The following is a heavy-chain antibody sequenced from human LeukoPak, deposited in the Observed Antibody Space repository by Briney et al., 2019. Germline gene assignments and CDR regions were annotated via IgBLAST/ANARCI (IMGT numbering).Heavy chain of an antibody. D-gene: IGHD3-10*01. CDR3: ATQTLWFGTV. CDR1: GYSISSGYY. J-gene: IGHJ4*02. CDR2: IYHSGTS. V-gene: IGHV4-38-2*02. Sequence: PSETLSLTCTVSGYSISSGYYCGWIRQPPGRGLEWIGSIYHSGTSYYNPSLKSRVTISVDTSRNQFSLNLSPVTAADTAVYYCATQTLWFGTVWGQGTLVTVSS.